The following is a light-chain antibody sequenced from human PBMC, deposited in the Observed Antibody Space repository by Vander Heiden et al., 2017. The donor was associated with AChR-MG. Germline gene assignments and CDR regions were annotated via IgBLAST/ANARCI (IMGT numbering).Light chain of an antibody. V-gene: IGKV1-33*01. Sequence: DIQMTQSPSSLSASVGDRVTITCQASQGISNYLNWYQQKPGKAPKLLIYDASNLETGVPSRFSGSGSGTDFTFTISSLQPEDIATYYCQQYDNLLRTFGGGTKVEIK. CDR1: QGISNY. CDR2: DAS. CDR3: QQYDNLLRT. J-gene: IGKJ4*01.